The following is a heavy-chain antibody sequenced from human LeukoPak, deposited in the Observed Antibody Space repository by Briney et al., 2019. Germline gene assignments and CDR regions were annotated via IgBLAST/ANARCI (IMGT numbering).Heavy chain of an antibody. CDR3: ARTAAGSSFDY. Sequence: ASETLSLTCTVSGDSISSYYWSWIRQPPGKGLEWIGYIYYSGSTNYNPSLKSRVTISVDTSKNQFSLKLSSVTAADTAVYYCARTAAGSSFDYWGQGTLVTVSS. D-gene: IGHD6-13*01. V-gene: IGHV4-59*01. CDR1: GDSISSYY. J-gene: IGHJ4*02. CDR2: IYYSGST.